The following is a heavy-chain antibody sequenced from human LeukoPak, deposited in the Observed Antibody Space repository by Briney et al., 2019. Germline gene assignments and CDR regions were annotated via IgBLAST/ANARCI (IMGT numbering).Heavy chain of an antibody. V-gene: IGHV3-74*01. Sequence: GGSLRLSCAASGFIFNRYWMHWVRQDPGKGPVWVSRINPDGTITNYAGSVKGRFTISRDNAKSMMYLQMNSLSVEDTAVYYCARGGDGSNSLINYWGQGTLVTVSS. J-gene: IGHJ4*02. CDR1: GFIFNRYW. CDR3: ARGGDGSNSLINY. D-gene: IGHD5-24*01. CDR2: INPDGTIT.